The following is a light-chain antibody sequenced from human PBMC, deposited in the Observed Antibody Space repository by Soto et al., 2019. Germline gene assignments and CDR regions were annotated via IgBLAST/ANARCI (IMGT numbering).Light chain of an antibody. CDR1: QIVSTN. V-gene: IGKV3-20*01. J-gene: IGKJ2*01. CDR2: GAS. CDR3: QQYGSSPYT. Sequence: EIVMTQSPATLAVSPGETATLSCRASQIVSTNLAWYQQKPGQTPRLLIYGASSRATGIPDRFSGSGSGTDFTLTISRLEPEDFAVYYCQQYGSSPYTFGQGTKLEIK.